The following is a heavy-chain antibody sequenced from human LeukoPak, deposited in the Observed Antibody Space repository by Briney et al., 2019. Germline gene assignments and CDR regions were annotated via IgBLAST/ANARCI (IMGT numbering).Heavy chain of an antibody. CDR2: IYHSGTT. D-gene: IGHD4-11*01. CDR3: ARRDYHNKGGAFDI. V-gene: IGHV4-38-2*01. CDR1: GFSISSGYY. J-gene: IGHJ3*02. Sequence: SETLSLTCAVSGFSISSGYYWGWIRQPPGKGLEWIGSIYHSGTTYYNPSLESRVTILVDTSKNQFSLRLNSLTAADTAVYYCARRDYHNKGGAFDIWGQGTMVTVSS.